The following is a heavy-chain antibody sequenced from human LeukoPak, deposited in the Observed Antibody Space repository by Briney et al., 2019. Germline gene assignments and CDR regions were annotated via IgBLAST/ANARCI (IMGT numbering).Heavy chain of an antibody. Sequence: NPPETLSLTCTVSGGSIRSYYWSWIRQPPGKGLEWIGYIYYSGSTYYNPSLKSRVTISVDTSKNQFSLKLSSVTAADTAVYYCARRRFSGDTAMLDYWGQGTLVSVSS. D-gene: IGHD5-18*01. CDR3: ARRRFSGDTAMLDY. J-gene: IGHJ4*02. CDR1: GGSIRSYY. V-gene: IGHV4-59*12. CDR2: IYYSGST.